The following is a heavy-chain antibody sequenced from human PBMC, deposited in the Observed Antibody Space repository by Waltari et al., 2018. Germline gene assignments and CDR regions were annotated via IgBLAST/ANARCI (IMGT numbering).Heavy chain of an antibody. Sequence: EVQLLESGGGLVQPGGSLRLSCAASGFTFSSYAMSWVRQAPGKGLEWVSVIYSGGSSTYYADSVKCRFTISRDNSKTTLYLQMNSLRAEDTAVYYCAKTMAPRSPEYFQHWGQGTLVTVSS. CDR3: AKTMAPRSPEYFQH. J-gene: IGHJ1*01. V-gene: IGHV3-23*03. CDR1: GFTFSSYA. CDR2: IYSGGSST.